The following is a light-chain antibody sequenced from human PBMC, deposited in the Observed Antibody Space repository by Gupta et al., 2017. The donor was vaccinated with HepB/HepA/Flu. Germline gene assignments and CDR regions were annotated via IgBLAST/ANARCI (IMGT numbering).Light chain of an antibody. V-gene: IGKV3-20*01. CDR3: QQYAASPYT. J-gene: IGKJ1*01. Sequence: EVLLTQPPGTLSLSPGERGTLSCRASQTISINFLVWYQQRPDQAPRRLFYATSRATDVPDRFSGSGSGTDFTLTIDRLEPEDVAVYYGQQYAASPYTFGQGTKVEVK. CDR2: ATS. CDR1: QTISINF.